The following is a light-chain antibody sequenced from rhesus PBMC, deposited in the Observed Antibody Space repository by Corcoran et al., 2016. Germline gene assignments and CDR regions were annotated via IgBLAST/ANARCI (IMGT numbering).Light chain of an antibody. J-gene: IGKJ4*01. CDR2: KAS. CDR1: QGISSW. CDR3: QQYSSRPLT. Sequence: DIQMTQSPSSLSASVGDTVTITCRASQGISSWLAWYQQKPGKAPKLLIYKASSLQSGVPSRFSGSGSGTDFTLTLRSLKSEDFATYYCQQYSSRPLTFGGGTKVEI. V-gene: IGKV1-22*01.